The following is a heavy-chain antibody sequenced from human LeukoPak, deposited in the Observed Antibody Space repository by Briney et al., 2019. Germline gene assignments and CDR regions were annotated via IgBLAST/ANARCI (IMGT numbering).Heavy chain of an antibody. CDR2: ITFDGNSK. V-gene: IGHV3-30*18. J-gene: IGHJ4*02. Sequence: PGGSLRLSCAASGFPFSIYGMHWVRQAPGKGLEWVAIITFDGNSKSYADPVKGRFTVSRDNSKNTLYLQMSSLRTEDTAVYYCAKDLSYGSYSSDSWGQGALVTVSS. CDR1: GFPFSIYG. D-gene: IGHD3-10*01. CDR3: AKDLSYGSYSSDS.